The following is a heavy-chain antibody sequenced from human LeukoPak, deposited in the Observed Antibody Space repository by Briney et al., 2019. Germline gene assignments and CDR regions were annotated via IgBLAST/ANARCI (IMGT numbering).Heavy chain of an antibody. D-gene: IGHD1-14*01. CDR3: ARATTSVPNWYFDL. CDR2: ISSSGSTI. CDR1: GLTFSSYE. Sequence: PGGSLRLSCAASGLTFSSYEMNWVRQAPGKGLEWVSYISSSGSTIYYADSVKGRFTISRDNAKNSLYLQMNSLRAEDTAVNYCARATTSVPNWYFDLWGRGTLVTVSS. J-gene: IGHJ2*01. V-gene: IGHV3-48*03.